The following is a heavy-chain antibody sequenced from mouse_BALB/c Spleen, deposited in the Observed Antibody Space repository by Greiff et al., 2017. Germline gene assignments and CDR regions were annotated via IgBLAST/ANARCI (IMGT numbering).Heavy chain of an antibody. Sequence: EVQLQQSGPELVKPGASVKVSCKASGYAFTSYNMHWVKQRPEQGLEWIGRIDPANGNTKYDPKFQGKATITADTSSNTAYLQLSSLTSEDTAVYYCANYYYGSSHYAMDYWGQGTSVTVSS. CDR3: ANYYYGSSHYAMDY. V-gene: IGHV14-3*02. CDR1: GYAFTSYN. J-gene: IGHJ4*01. CDR2: IDPANGNT. D-gene: IGHD1-1*01.